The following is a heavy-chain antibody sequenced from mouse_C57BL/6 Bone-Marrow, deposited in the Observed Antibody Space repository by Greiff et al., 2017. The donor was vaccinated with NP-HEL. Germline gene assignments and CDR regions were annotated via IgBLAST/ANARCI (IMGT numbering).Heavy chain of an antibody. Sequence: QVQLQQPGAELVRPGTSVKLSCKASGYTFTSYWMHWVKQRPGQVLEWIGVIDPSDSYTNYNQKFKGKATLTVDTSSSTAYMQLSSLTSEDSAVYYCASLYGNYFYWYFDVWGTGTTVTVSS. D-gene: IGHD2-1*01. V-gene: IGHV1-59*01. CDR1: GYTFTSYW. J-gene: IGHJ1*03. CDR3: ASLYGNYFYWYFDV. CDR2: IDPSDSYT.